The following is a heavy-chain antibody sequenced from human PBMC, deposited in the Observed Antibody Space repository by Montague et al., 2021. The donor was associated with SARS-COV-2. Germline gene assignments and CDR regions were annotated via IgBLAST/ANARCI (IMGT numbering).Heavy chain of an antibody. V-gene: IGHV4-59*01. CDR3: ARGAGYSSSWYLAFEI. D-gene: IGHD6-13*01. CDR1: DGSISSYY. J-gene: IGHJ3*02. Sequence: SETLSLTCTVSDGSISSYYWSWIRQPPGKGLEWIGYIYYSGSTNYNPSLESRVTISVDTSKNQFSLKLSSVTAADTAVYYCARGAGYSSSWYLAFEIWGQGTMVTVSS. CDR2: IYYSGST.